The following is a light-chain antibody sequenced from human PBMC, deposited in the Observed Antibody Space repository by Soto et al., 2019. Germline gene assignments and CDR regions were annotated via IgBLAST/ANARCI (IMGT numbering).Light chain of an antibody. Sequence: QSVLTQPPSASGTPGQRVTISCSGSSSNIGSNNVSWYQQVPGTAPKLRIYRNNQRPSGVPDRFSGSKSGTSASLAISGLRSADEADYYCAAWDDSLSGYWVFGGGTKLTVL. J-gene: IGLJ3*02. CDR2: RNN. V-gene: IGLV1-47*01. CDR1: SSNIGSNN. CDR3: AAWDDSLSGYWV.